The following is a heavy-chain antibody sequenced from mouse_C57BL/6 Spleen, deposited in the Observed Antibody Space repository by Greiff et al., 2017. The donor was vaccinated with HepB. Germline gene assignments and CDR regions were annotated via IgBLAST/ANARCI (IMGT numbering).Heavy chain of an antibody. V-gene: IGHV2-2*01. D-gene: IGHD2-4*01. Sequence: VHLVESGPGLVQPSQSLSITCTVSGFSLTSYGVHWVRQSPGKGLEWLGVIWSGGSTDYNAAFISRLSISKDNSKSQVFFKMNSLQADDTAIYYCARNGNYDYDVDYWGQGTTLTVS. J-gene: IGHJ2*01. CDR1: GFSLTSYG. CDR2: IWSGGST. CDR3: ARNGNYDYDVDY.